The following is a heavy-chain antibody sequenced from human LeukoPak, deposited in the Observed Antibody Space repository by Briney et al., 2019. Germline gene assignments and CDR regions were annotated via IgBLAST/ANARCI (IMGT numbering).Heavy chain of an antibody. Sequence: SETLSLTCAVYGGSFSGYYWSWIRQPPGKGLEWIGEINHSGSTNHNPSLKSRVTISVDTSKNQFSLKLSSVTAADTAVYYCARGNRDYDYVWGSYRRPFDYWGQGTLVTVSS. CDR1: GGSFSGYY. D-gene: IGHD3-16*02. V-gene: IGHV4-34*01. CDR3: ARGNRDYDYVWGSYRRPFDY. CDR2: INHSGST. J-gene: IGHJ4*02.